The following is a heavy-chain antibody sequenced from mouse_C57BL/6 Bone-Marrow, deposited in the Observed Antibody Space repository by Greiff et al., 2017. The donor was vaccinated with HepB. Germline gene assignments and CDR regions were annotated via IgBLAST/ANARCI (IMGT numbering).Heavy chain of an antibody. CDR2: ISSGGSYT. CDR1: GFTFSSYG. D-gene: IGHD1-1*01. J-gene: IGHJ1*03. CDR3: ARLRWYFDV. Sequence: EVMLVESGGDLVKPGGSLKLSCAASGFTFSSYGMSWVRQTPDKRLEWVATISSGGSYTYYPDSVKGRFTISRDNAKNTLYLQMSSLKSEDTAMYYCARLRWYFDVWGTGTTVTVSS. V-gene: IGHV5-6*01.